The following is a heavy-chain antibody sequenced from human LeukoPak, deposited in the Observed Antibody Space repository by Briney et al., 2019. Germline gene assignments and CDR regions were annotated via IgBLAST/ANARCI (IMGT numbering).Heavy chain of an antibody. CDR3: AKSLGGYPLDAFDI. Sequence: GGSLRLSCAASGFTFSSYAMSWVRQAPGKGLEWVSAIGGTGSSTYYADSVQGRFTISRDNSKNTLYLQMNSLRVEDTAVYYCAKSLGGYPLDAFDIWGQGTMVTVSS. D-gene: IGHD3-16*02. J-gene: IGHJ3*02. V-gene: IGHV3-23*01. CDR2: IGGTGSST. CDR1: GFTFSSYA.